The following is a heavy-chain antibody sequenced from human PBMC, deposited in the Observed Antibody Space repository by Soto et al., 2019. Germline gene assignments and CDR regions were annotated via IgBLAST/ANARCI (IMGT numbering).Heavy chain of an antibody. J-gene: IGHJ3*02. CDR1: GGFVTSGSYY. CDR2: MSHSGGT. D-gene: IGHD1-1*01. Sequence: QVQLQQWGAGLLKPSETLSLTCAVYGGFVTSGSYYWSWIRQPPGKGLEWIGEMSHSGGTHFNPSLKSRGSISVDTSKNQFTLKMSSVTAADTALYYCARVERGTATTVVAAFDIWGPGTMVTVSS. V-gene: IGHV4-34*01. CDR3: ARVERGTATTVVAAFDI.